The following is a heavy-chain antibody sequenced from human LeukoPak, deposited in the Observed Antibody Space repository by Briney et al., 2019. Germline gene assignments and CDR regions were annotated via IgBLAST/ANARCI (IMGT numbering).Heavy chain of an antibody. D-gene: IGHD3-16*01. CDR1: GYSFTNYW. CDR3: ARRHLSARAFDI. V-gene: IGHV5-51*01. J-gene: IGHJ3*02. Sequence: GGALEISFQGSGYSFTNYWIGWVRQVPGKGLEWMGIIHPGDSDTRYSPSFQGPVPISADKSITTPYLQWSSLKASDTAMYYCARRHLSARAFDIWGQGTMVTVSS. CDR2: IHPGDSDT.